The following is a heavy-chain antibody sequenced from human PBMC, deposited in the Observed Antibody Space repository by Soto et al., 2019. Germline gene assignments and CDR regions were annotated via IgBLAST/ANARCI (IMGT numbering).Heavy chain of an antibody. D-gene: IGHD4-17*01. J-gene: IGHJ4*02. CDR2: INHSGST. CDR1: GGSFSGYY. V-gene: IGHV4-34*01. CDR3: ARVRSTTVTIDY. Sequence: SETLSLTCAVYGGSFSGYYWSWIRQPPGKGLEWIGEINHSGSTNYNPSLKSRVTISVDTSKNQFSLRLSSATAADTAVYYCARVRSTTVTIDYWGQGTLVTVSS.